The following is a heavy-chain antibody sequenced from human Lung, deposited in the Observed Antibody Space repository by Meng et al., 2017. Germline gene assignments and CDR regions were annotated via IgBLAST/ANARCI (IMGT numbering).Heavy chain of an antibody. V-gene: IGHV3-21*01. CDR3: ARFETVGVATGDF. J-gene: IGHJ4*02. Sequence: EVQLVESGGGLVKLGGSLRLSCAASGFTFSFYSMNWVRQAPGKGPEWVSSITSSSSYIHYADSVKGRFTISRDNAKNSLYLQMNNLRAEDTAVYYCARFETVGVATGDFWGQGTLVTVSS. D-gene: IGHD2-15*01. CDR1: GFTFSFYS. CDR2: ITSSSSYI.